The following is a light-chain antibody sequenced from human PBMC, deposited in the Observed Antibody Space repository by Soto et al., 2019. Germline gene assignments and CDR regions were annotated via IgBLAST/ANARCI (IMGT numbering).Light chain of an antibody. CDR1: QTVRNNY. Sequence: FVLTHSPGTLSLSPWERATLSCRASQTVRNNYLAWYQQKPGQAPRLLIYGASSRATGIPDRFSGSGSGTDFTLTISRLEPEDFAVYYCQQYGSSRISFGQGTRLEIK. J-gene: IGKJ5*01. CDR3: QQYGSSRIS. CDR2: GAS. V-gene: IGKV3-20*01.